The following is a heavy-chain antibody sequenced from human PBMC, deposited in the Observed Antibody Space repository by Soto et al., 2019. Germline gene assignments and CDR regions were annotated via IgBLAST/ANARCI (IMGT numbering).Heavy chain of an antibody. D-gene: IGHD3-22*01. CDR3: ALRSMAVVPEY. V-gene: IGHV4-59*01. J-gene: IGHJ4*02. Sequence: QVQLQESGPGLVKPSETLSLTCAVSGDSISSYYCLWIRQPPGKGLESIGYLYYGRSANYNPSLKSRVTLSVDTSTNQGSLTLSSMTAADTAVYYCALRSMAVVPEYWGQGTLVTVSS. CDR1: GDSISSYY. CDR2: LYYGRSA.